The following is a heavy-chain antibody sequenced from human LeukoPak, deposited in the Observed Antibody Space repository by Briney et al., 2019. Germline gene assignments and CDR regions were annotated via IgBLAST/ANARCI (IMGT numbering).Heavy chain of an antibody. CDR1: GFSLSTSGVG. CDR3: AHSVDGILTEAVYYFDY. J-gene: IGHJ4*02. CDR2: IYWDDDK. Sequence: SGPTLVNPTQTLTLTCTFSGFSLSTSGVGVGWIRQPPGKALEWLALIYWDDDKRYSPSLKSRLTITKDTSKNQVVLTMTNMDPVDTATYYCAHSVDGILTEAVYYFDYWGRGTLVTVSS. V-gene: IGHV2-5*02. D-gene: IGHD3-9*01.